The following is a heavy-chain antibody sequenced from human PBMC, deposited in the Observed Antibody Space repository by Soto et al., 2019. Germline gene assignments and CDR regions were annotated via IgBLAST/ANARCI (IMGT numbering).Heavy chain of an antibody. CDR2: ISYDGSNK. D-gene: IGHD3-22*01. Sequence: QVQLVESGGGVVQPGRSLRLSCAASGFTFSSYAMHWVRQAPGKGLEWVAVISYDGSNKYYADSVKGRFTISRDNSKNPLYLQMNSLRAEDTAVYYCARDGGSITMIVVVTPPDYWGQGTLVTVSS. V-gene: IGHV3-30-3*01. J-gene: IGHJ4*02. CDR1: GFTFSSYA. CDR3: ARDGGSITMIVVVTPPDY.